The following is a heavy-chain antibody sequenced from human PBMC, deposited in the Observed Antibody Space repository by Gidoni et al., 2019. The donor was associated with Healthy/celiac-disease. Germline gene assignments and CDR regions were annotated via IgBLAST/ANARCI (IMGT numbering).Heavy chain of an antibody. CDR2: IIPIFGTA. Sequence: QVQLVQSGAEVKKPGSSVKVSCKASGGTFSSYAISWVRQAPGQGLEWMGGIIPIFGTANYAQKFQGRVTITADESTSTAYMELSSLRSEDTAVYYCARDLSRSSSSPYYYYYGMDVWGKGTTVTVSS. D-gene: IGHD6-6*01. CDR3: ARDLSRSSSSPYYYYYGMDV. CDR1: GGTFSSYA. V-gene: IGHV1-69*01. J-gene: IGHJ6*04.